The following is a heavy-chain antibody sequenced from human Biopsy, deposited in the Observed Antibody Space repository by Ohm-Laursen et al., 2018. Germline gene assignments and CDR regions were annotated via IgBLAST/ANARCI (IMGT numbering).Heavy chain of an antibody. CDR2: INAKTGDT. V-gene: IGHV1-2*02. Sequence: ASVKVSCKASGYTFTGYHVHWVRQAPGQGLEWMGWINAKTGDTNYAQKFQGRVTMTRDTSISTAYVDLSSLRSDGTAVYYCTRGGYYYDSLAYYYWCDPWGQGTLVTVSS. J-gene: IGHJ5*02. CDR1: GYTFTGYH. D-gene: IGHD3-22*01. CDR3: TRGGYYYDSLAYYYWCDP.